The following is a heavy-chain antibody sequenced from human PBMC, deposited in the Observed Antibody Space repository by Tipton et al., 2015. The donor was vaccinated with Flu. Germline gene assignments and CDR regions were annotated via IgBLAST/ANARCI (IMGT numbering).Heavy chain of an antibody. CDR3: ARDEDWLGYSYGFDI. CDR2: INHSGST. J-gene: IGHJ3*02. V-gene: IGHV4-34*01. CDR1: GGSISGYY. D-gene: IGHD5-18*01. Sequence: TLSLTCTVSGGSISGYYWTWIRQPPGKGLEWIGEINHSGSTNYNPSLKSRVTISVDTSKNQFSLKLSSVTAADTAVYYCARDEDWLGYSYGFDIWGQGTMVTVSS.